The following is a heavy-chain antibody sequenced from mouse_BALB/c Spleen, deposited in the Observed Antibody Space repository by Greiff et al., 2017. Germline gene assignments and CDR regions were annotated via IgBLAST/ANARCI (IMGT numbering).Heavy chain of an antibody. CDR1: GFSLTSYG. V-gene: IGHV2-9*02. CDR2: IWAGGST. CDR3: AREGYGTHYAMDY. Sequence: VKLEESGPGLVAPSQSLSITCTVSGFSLTSYGVHWVRQPPGKGLEWLGVIWAGGSTNYNSALMSRLSISKDNSKSQVFLKMNSLQTDDTAMYYCAREGYGTHYAMDYWGQGTSVTVSS. D-gene: IGHD2-1*01. J-gene: IGHJ4*01.